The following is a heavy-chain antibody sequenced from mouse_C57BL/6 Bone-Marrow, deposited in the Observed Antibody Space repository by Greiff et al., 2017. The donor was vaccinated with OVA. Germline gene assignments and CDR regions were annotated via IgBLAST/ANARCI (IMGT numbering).Heavy chain of an antibody. V-gene: IGHV1-63*01. Sequence: QVQLQQSGAELVRPGTSVKMSCKASGYTFTNYWIGWAKQRPGHGLEWIGDIYPGGGYTNYNEKFKGKATLTADKSSSTAYMQFSSLTSDDSAVDYCARQTVLYQSAMDDWGQGTTVTVSS. CDR1: GYTFTNYW. CDR3: ARQTVLYQSAMDD. J-gene: IGHJ4*01. D-gene: IGHD5-1*01. CDR2: IYPGGGYT.